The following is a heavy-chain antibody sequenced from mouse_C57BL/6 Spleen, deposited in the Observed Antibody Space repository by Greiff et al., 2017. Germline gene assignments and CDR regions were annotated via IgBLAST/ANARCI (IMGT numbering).Heavy chain of an antibody. CDR3: ARNGDYDYEGFAY. CDR2: IWSGGST. V-gene: IGHV2-2*01. J-gene: IGHJ3*01. CDR1: GFSLTSYG. Sequence: VQLQQSGPGLVQPSQSLSITCTVSGFSLTSYGVHWVRQSPGKGLEWLGVIWSGGSTDYNAAFISRLSISKDNSKSQVFFKMNSLQADDTAIYYCARNGDYDYEGFAYWGQGTLVTVSA. D-gene: IGHD2-4*01.